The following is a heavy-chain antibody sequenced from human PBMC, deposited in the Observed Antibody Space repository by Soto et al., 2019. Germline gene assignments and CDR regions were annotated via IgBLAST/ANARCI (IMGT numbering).Heavy chain of an antibody. Sequence: EVQLLESGGGLVQPGGSLRLSCAASGFTFSSYAMSWVRQAPGKGLEWVSAISGSGGSTYYADSVKGRFTISRDNPKNTMYLQRNSLRAEDTAVYYCAKDRVFDGDTVDYWGQGTLVTVSS. D-gene: IGHD4-17*01. V-gene: IGHV3-23*01. CDR1: GFTFSSYA. CDR2: ISGSGGST. CDR3: AKDRVFDGDTVDY. J-gene: IGHJ4*02.